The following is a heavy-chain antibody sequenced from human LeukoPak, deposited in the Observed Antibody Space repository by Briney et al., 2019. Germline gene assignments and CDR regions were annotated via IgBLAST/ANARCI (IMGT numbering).Heavy chain of an antibody. J-gene: IGHJ5*02. CDR2: SNPNSAGT. V-gene: IGHV1-2*02. Sequence: SVKVSCKASGYTFTGYYMHWVRQAPAQGLEWMGWSNPNSAGTNYAQKFQGRVTMTRDTYMSTAYLELSRLRYADTAVYSCARRFWSQYNWFDPWGQGTLVTVSS. CDR1: GYTFTGYY. CDR3: ARRFWSQYNWFDP. D-gene: IGHD3-3*01.